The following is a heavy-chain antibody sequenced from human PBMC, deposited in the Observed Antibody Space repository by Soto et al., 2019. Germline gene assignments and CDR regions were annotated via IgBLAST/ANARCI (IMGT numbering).Heavy chain of an antibody. CDR3: ARHLFSARYDFWRSTSYNWFDP. V-gene: IGHV4-59*08. CDR1: GGSISSYY. CDR2: IYYSGST. Sequence: SETLSLTCTVSGGSISSYYWSWIRQPPGKGLEWIGYIYYSGSTNYNPSLKSRVTISVDTSKNQFSLKLSSVTAADTAVYYCARHLFSARYDFWRSTSYNWFDPWGQGTLVTVSS. J-gene: IGHJ5*02. D-gene: IGHD3-3*01.